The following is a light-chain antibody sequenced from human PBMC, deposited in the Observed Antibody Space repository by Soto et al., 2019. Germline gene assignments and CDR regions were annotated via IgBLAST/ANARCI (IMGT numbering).Light chain of an antibody. CDR1: QSVSSDY. V-gene: IGKV3-20*01. CDR2: GAS. Sequence: EIVLTQSPGPLSFSPGEKATLSCRASQSVSSDYLAWYQQKPGQSPRLLIYGASNRASGIPDRFSGSGSGTDSTLTVSRLDPEDFAVYYCQQNDNSPQTFGQGTKVDIK. CDR3: QQNDNSPQT. J-gene: IGKJ1*01.